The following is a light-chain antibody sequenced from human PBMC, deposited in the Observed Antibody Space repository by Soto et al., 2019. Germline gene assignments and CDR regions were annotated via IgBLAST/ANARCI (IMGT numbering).Light chain of an antibody. V-gene: IGKV3-20*01. CDR2: GAS. CDR3: QLYGSSPTWA. Sequence: EIVLTQSPGTLSLSPGERATLSCRASQSVNSAYVAWYQQNPGQAPRVLIYGASTRATGIPHRFSVSGSGTDFSLTISRLEPEDSAMYYCQLYGSSPTWAFGQGTKVEIK. CDR1: QSVNSAY. J-gene: IGKJ1*01.